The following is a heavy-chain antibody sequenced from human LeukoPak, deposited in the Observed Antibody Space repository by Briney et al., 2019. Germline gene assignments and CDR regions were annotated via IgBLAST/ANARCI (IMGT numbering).Heavy chain of an antibody. J-gene: IGHJ4*02. CDR1: GGSISTYY. Sequence: SETLSLTCTVSGGSISTYYGNWIRQAPGKGLEWIGYTYYSGTTNYNPSLKSRVTMSVDPSKNQFSLRLSSVTAADTAVYYCARGRGYCSNTSCYLFDYWGQGTLVTVSS. CDR2: TYYSGTT. V-gene: IGHV4-59*01. CDR3: ARGRGYCSNTSCYLFDY. D-gene: IGHD2-2*01.